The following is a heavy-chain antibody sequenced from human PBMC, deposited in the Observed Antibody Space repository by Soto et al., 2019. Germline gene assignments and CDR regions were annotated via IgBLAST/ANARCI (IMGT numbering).Heavy chain of an antibody. CDR3: ARRSSSSWYYYYYGMDV. CDR1: GYSFTSYW. D-gene: IGHD6-13*01. Sequence: PGESLKISCKGSGYSFTSYWIGWVRQMPGKGLEWMGIIYPGDSDTRYSPSFQGQVTISADKSISTAYLQWSSLKASDTAMYYCARRSSSSWYYYYYGMDVWGQGTTVTSP. V-gene: IGHV5-51*01. J-gene: IGHJ6*02. CDR2: IYPGDSDT.